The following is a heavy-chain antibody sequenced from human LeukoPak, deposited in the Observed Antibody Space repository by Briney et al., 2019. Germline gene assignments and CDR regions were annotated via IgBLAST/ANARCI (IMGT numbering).Heavy chain of an antibody. CDR3: ASDYGSGSSPLYCFDY. D-gene: IGHD3-10*01. Sequence: GASVKVSCKASGYTFTSYAMHWVRQAPGQRLEWMGWINAGNGNTKYSQKVQGRVTITRDTSASTAYMELSSLRSEDTAVYYCASDYGSGSSPLYCFDYWGQGTLVTVSS. CDR1: GYTFTSYA. CDR2: INAGNGNT. V-gene: IGHV1-3*01. J-gene: IGHJ4*02.